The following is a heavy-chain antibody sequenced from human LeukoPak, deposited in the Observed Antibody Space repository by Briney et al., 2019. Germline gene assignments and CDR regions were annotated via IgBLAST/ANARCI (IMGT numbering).Heavy chain of an antibody. V-gene: IGHV4-61*01. CDR1: GGSVSSGSYY. D-gene: IGHD3-3*01. CDR3: ARTRITIFGVVITPFDY. J-gene: IGHJ4*02. CDR2: IYYSGST. Sequence: SETLSLTCTVSGGSVSSGSYYWSWIRQPPGKGLEWIGYIYYSGSTNYNPSLKSRVTISVDTSKNQFSLKLSSVTAADTAVYYCARTRITIFGVVITPFDYWGQGTLVTVSS.